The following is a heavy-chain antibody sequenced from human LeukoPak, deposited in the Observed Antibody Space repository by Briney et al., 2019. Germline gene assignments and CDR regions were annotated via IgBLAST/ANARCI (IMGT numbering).Heavy chain of an antibody. D-gene: IGHD6-13*01. J-gene: IGHJ4*02. CDR1: GGSVSSSSYF. CDR2: IYYSGTT. Sequence: SETLSLTCTVSGGSVSSSSYFWAWIRQPPGKGLEWVGCIYYSGTTYYNPSLMSRATISAETSKNQFSLKLSSVTAADTAFYYCARSPHSSSWYSPPYWGQGTLVTVSS. V-gene: IGHV4-39*07. CDR3: ARSPHSSSWYSPPY.